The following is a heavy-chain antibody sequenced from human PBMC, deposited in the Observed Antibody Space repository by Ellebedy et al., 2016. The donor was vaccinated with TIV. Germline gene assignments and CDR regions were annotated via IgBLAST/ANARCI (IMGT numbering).Heavy chain of an antibody. CDR1: GYTFTSYG. V-gene: IGHV1-18*01. D-gene: IGHD2-8*01. CDR3: ASGHCTNGVCDDLGY. J-gene: IGHJ4*02. Sequence: ASAKVSCKASGYTFTSYGISWVRQAPGQGLEYMGWNSAYNGNTNYAHKLQGRVTMTTDTSTSTAYMELRSLSSDETAVYYCASGHCTNGVCDDLGYWGQGTLVTVSS. CDR2: NSAYNGNT.